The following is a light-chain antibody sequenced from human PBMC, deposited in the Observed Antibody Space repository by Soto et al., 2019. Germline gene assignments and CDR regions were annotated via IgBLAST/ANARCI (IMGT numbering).Light chain of an antibody. V-gene: IGLV2-11*01. CDR2: DVT. CDR3: CSYAGSYTHV. J-gene: IGLJ1*01. Sequence: QSALTQPRSVSGSPGQSVTISCTGTSSDVGGCNFVSWYQQYPGKAPKLIIYDVTKGPSGVPDRFSGSKSGNTASLTISGLQTDDEADYYCCSYAGSYTHVFGTGTKLTVL. CDR1: SSDVGGCNF.